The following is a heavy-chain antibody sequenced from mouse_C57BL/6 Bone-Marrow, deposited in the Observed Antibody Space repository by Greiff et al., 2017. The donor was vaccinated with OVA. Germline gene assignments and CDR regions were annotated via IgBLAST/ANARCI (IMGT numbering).Heavy chain of an antibody. J-gene: IGHJ1*03. CDR3: ASQYYYGSSYWYFDV. Sequence: QVQLQQSGAELARPGASVKLSCKASGYTFTSYGISWVKQRTGQGLEWIGEIYPRSGNTYYNEKFKGKATLTADKSSSTAYMELRSLTSEDSAVYVCASQYYYGSSYWYFDVWGTGTTVTVSS. V-gene: IGHV1-81*01. CDR2: IYPRSGNT. CDR1: GYTFTSYG. D-gene: IGHD1-1*01.